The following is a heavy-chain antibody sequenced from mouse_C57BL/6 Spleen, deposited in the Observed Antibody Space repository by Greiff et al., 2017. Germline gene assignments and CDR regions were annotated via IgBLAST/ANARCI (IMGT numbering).Heavy chain of an antibody. Sequence: EVKLVESGGGLVKPGGSLKLSCAASGFTFSSYAMSWVRQTPEKRLEWVATISDGGSYTYYPDNVKGRFTISRDNAKNNLYLQMSHLKSEDTAMYYGAGVGAPPYYSFDYWGQGTTLTVAS. D-gene: IGHD2-10*01. CDR1: GFTFSSYA. CDR2: ISDGGSYT. J-gene: IGHJ2*01. V-gene: IGHV5-4*03. CDR3: AGVGAPPYYSFDY.